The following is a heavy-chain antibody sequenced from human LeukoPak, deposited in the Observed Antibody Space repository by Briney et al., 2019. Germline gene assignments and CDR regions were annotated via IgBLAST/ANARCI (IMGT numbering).Heavy chain of an antibody. CDR2: ISHDGDHK. CDR1: GFTFSSYG. CDR3: ARDLRLIGAVDAFDI. D-gene: IGHD4/OR15-4a*01. V-gene: IGHV3-30*19. J-gene: IGHJ3*02. Sequence: GGSLRLSCAASGFTFSSYGMHWVRQAPGTGLEWVAVISHDGDHKYHADSVKGRFTISRDNSKNTLYLQMNSLRVEDTAVYYCARDLRLIGAVDAFDIWGQGTMVTVSS.